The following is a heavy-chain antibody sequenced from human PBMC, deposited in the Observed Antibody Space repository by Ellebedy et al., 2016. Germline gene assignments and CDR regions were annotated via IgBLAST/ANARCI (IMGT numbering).Heavy chain of an antibody. CDR3: VHRTTVTSVDY. CDR2: IYGNDDK. D-gene: IGHD4-11*01. J-gene: IGHJ4*02. V-gene: IGHV2-5*01. Sequence: SGPTLVKPTQTLTLTCTFSGFSLTTNQVVVGWVRQPPGKAPEWLTFIYGNDDKRYSPSLLSRLTITKNTSKNQVVLTMTNMRPVDTGTYFCVHRTTVTSVDYWGQGILVTVSS. CDR1: GFSLTTNQVV.